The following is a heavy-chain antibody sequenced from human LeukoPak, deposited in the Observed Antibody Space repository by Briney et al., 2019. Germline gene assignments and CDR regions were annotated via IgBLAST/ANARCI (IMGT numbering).Heavy chain of an antibody. V-gene: IGHV3-53*01. CDR2: IYSGGST. D-gene: IGHD1-26*01. Sequence: PGGSLRLSCAASGFTVSSNYMSLVSQAPGKWLEWVSIIYSGGSTFYADSVKGRFTISRDNSKNTLYLQMNSLRAEDTAVYYCARGGSYLSAFDIWGQGTMVTVSS. CDR3: ARGGSYLSAFDI. J-gene: IGHJ3*02. CDR1: GFTVSSNY.